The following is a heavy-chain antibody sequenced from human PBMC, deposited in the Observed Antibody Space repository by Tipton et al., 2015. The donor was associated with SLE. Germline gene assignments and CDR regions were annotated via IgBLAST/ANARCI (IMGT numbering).Heavy chain of an antibody. CDR3: ARVATAEVFDY. Sequence: TLSLTCAVYGGSFSGYFWSWIRQPPGKGLEWIGEIIHSGIINYNPSLKSRVTISIDTSKNQFSLNLRAVTAADTAVYYCARVATAEVFDYWGQGTLVTVSS. CDR1: GGSFSGYF. V-gene: IGHV4-34*12. J-gene: IGHJ4*02. D-gene: IGHD2-2*01. CDR2: IIHSGII.